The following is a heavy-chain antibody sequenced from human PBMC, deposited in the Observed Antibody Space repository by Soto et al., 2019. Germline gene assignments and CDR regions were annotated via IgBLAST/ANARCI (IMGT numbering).Heavy chain of an antibody. J-gene: IGHJ4*02. CDR1: GYNFINHW. CDR3: TTDLIQPFDY. CDR2: VYPDDSDT. V-gene: IGHV5-51*01. D-gene: IGHD3-16*01. Sequence: PGESLKISCKGSGYNFINHWIAWVRQMPGKGLEWMGIVYPDDSDTRYSPSFQGQVTISADKSISTAYLQMNSLKTEDTAVYYCTTDLIQPFDYWGQGTLVTVSS.